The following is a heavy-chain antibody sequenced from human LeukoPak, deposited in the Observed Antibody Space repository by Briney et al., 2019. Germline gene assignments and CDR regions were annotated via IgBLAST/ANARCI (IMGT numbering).Heavy chain of an antibody. D-gene: IGHD6-13*01. V-gene: IGHV3-48*01. CDR2: ISSSSSTI. CDR3: ARVVVAAAGWGDFDY. Sequence: PGGSLRLSCAASRFTFSSYSMNWVRQAPGKGLEWVSYISSSSSTIYYADSVKGRFTISRDNAKNSLYLQMNSLRAEDTAVYYCARVVVAAAGWGDFDYWGQGTLVTVSS. J-gene: IGHJ4*02. CDR1: RFTFSSYS.